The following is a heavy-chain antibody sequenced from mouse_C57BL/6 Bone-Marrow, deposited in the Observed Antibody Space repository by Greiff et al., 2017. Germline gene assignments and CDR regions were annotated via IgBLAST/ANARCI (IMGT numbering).Heavy chain of an antibody. Sequence: DVQLVESGGGLVKPGGSLKLSCAASGFTFSSYAMSWVRQTPEKRLAWVATISDGGSYTYYPDNVKGRFTISRDNAKNNLYLQMSHLKSEDTAMYYCARGMITVFDYWGQGTTLTVSS. V-gene: IGHV5-4*01. D-gene: IGHD2-4*01. CDR1: GFTFSSYA. CDR3: ARGMITVFDY. CDR2: ISDGGSYT. J-gene: IGHJ2*01.